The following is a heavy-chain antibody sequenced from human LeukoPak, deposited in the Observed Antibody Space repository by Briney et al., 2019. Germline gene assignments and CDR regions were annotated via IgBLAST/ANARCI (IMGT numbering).Heavy chain of an antibody. Sequence: GGSLRLSCAASGFTFSTYSMNWVRQAPGKGLKWVSSISSSSSYIYYADSVKGRFTISRDNAKNSLFLQMNSLRAEDTALYYCARDRSTNSYAEYFFDYWGQGTLVTVSS. V-gene: IGHV3-21*01. CDR3: ARDRSTNSYAEYFFDY. CDR2: ISSSSSYI. D-gene: IGHD5-18*01. J-gene: IGHJ4*02. CDR1: GFTFSTYS.